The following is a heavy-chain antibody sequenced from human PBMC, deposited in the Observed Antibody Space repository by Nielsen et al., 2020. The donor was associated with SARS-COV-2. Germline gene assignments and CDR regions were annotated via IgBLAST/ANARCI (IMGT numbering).Heavy chain of an antibody. Sequence: GESLKISCAASGFTFSSYWMHWVRQAPGKGLVWVSRINSDGSSTSYADSVKGRFTISRDNAKNTLYLQMNSLRAEDTAVYYCARVLYSSGCYYYYYGMDVWGQGTTVTVSS. V-gene: IGHV3-74*01. D-gene: IGHD6-19*01. CDR3: ARVLYSSGCYYYYYGMDV. J-gene: IGHJ6*02. CDR2: INSDGSST. CDR1: GFTFSSYW.